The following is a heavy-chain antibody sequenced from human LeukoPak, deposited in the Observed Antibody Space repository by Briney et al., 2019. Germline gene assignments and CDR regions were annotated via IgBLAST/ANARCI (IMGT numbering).Heavy chain of an antibody. CDR1: GFTFSSYA. Sequence: GGSLRLSCAASGFTFSSYAMSWVRQPPGKGLEWVSAINSGRSTYYADSVKGRFTISRDNSKSTLYLQMNSLRTEDTAVYYCAKVRWDNSGWYYLDSWGQGTLVTVSS. V-gene: IGHV3-23*01. J-gene: IGHJ4*02. CDR2: INSGRST. CDR3: AKVRWDNSGWYYLDS. D-gene: IGHD6-19*01.